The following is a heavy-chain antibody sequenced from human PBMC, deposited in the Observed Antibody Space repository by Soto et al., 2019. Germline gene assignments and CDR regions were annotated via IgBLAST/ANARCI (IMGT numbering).Heavy chain of an antibody. J-gene: IGHJ5*02. V-gene: IGHV4-59*01. Sequence: SETLSLTCSVSGASISSYYLTWMRQPPGGGLEWIGYMHHTQGTNDNPSLRGRVHMSIDTSMNQFSLRLTSVTAADTAVYYCARVPFVGYFDWLDPWGHGTLVTVSS. D-gene: IGHD3-9*01. CDR1: GASISSYY. CDR3: ARVPFVGYFDWLDP. CDR2: MHHTQGT.